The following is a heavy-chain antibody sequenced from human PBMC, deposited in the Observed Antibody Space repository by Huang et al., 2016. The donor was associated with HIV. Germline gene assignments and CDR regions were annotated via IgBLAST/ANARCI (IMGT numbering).Heavy chain of an antibody. Sequence: QVTLRESGPALMKPTATLTLTCTFSGFSLRTSGMLVSWIRQLPGKALEWLAQVDWDGDQFYSPSRKTRLTISGDTSKNQVGLRLTNVDPEDPATYYWARIPSHCGGDCLSGSFDYWGQGTLVTVSS. CDR1: GFSLRTSGML. D-gene: IGHD2-21*02. V-gene: IGHV2-70*04. CDR3: ARIPSHCGGDCLSGSFDY. J-gene: IGHJ4*02. CDR2: VDWDGDQ.